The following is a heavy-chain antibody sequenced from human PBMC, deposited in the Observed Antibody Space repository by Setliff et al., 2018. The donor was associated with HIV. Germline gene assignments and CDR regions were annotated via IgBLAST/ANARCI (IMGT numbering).Heavy chain of an antibody. Sequence: ASVKVSCKASGYTLTSYGISWVRQAPGQGLEWMGWISAYSGNTNYAQKLQGRVTMTTDTSTSTAYMELRSLRSDDTAVYYCARVAWYYSFWSGLGDAFDIWGQGTMVTVSS. CDR2: ISAYSGNT. CDR1: GYTLTSYG. J-gene: IGHJ3*02. CDR3: ARVAWYYSFWSGLGDAFDI. V-gene: IGHV1-18*01. D-gene: IGHD3-3*01.